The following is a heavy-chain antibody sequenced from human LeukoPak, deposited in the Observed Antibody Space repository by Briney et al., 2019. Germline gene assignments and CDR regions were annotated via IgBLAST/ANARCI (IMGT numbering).Heavy chain of an antibody. CDR2: IYYSGGT. CDR1: GGSISSYY. CDR3: ARVRYYGSGRGFDP. V-gene: IGHV4-59*01. J-gene: IGHJ5*02. Sequence: PSETLSLTCTVSGGSISSYYWSWIRQPPGKGLEWIGYIYYSGGTNYNPSLKSRVTISVDTSKNQFSLKLSSVTAADTAVYHCARVRYYGSGRGFDPWGQGTLVTVSS. D-gene: IGHD3-10*01.